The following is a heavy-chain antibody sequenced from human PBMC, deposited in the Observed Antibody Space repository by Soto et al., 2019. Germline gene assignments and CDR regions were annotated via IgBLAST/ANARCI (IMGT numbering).Heavy chain of an antibody. CDR1: GFTFDNYG. Sequence: GGSRRLSCAASGFTFDNYGMSWVRQAPGKGLEWIGAITGAGGSTYNADSVKGRFTISRDNAKNSLYLQMNRLRAEDTAVYYCAREVVATATIDYWGQGALVTVSS. V-gene: IGHV3-23*01. CDR2: ITGAGGST. CDR3: AREVVATATIDY. D-gene: IGHD1-7*01. J-gene: IGHJ4*02.